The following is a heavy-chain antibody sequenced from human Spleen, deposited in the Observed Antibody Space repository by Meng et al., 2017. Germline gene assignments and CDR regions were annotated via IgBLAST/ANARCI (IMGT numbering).Heavy chain of an antibody. D-gene: IGHD1-26*01. J-gene: IGHJ2*01. V-gene: IGHV4-31*03. CDR1: GGSISSGGYY. Sequence: LRLSCTVSGGSISSGGYYWNWIRQHPGKGLEWIGYIYYSGSTYYNPSLKSRVTISVDTSKKRFSLKLSSVTAADTAVYYCARDSGSHWYFDLWGRGTLVTVSS. CDR2: IYYSGST. CDR3: ARDSGSHWYFDL.